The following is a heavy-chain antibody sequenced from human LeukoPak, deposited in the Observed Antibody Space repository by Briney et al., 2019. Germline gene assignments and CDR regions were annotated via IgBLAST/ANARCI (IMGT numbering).Heavy chain of an antibody. CDR2: IYYSGST. J-gene: IGHJ5*02. CDR1: GGSISSGGYY. D-gene: IGHD5-24*01. V-gene: IGHV4-31*03. CDR3: ARDSATIEGGWFDP. Sequence: SETLSLTCTVSGGSISSGGYYWSWIRQHPGKGLEWIGYIYYSGSTYHNPSLKSRVTISVDTSKNQFSLKLSSVTAADTAVYYCARDSATIEGGWFDPWGQGTLVTVSS.